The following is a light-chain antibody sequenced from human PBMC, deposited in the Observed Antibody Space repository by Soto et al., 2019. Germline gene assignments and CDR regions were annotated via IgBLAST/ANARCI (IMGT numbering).Light chain of an antibody. CDR2: EGS. CDR3: CSYAGSNVV. V-gene: IGLV2-23*01. Sequence: QSALTQAASVSGSPGQSITISCTGTSSDVGSYNLVSWYQQHPGKAPKLMIYEGSKRPSGVSNRFSGSKSGNTASLTISGLQAEDEADYYCCSYAGSNVVFGGGTKVTVL. CDR1: SSDVGSYNL. J-gene: IGLJ2*01.